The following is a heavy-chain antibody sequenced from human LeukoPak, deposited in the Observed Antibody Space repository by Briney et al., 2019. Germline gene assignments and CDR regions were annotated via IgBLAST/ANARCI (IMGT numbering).Heavy chain of an antibody. V-gene: IGHV4-39*07. CDR1: GGSISSSSYY. CDR3: ASYDSSTKDTAFDY. Sequence: SETLSLTCTVSGGSISSSSYYWGWIRQPPGKGLEWIGSIYHSGSTYYNPSLKSRVTISVDTSKNQFSLKLSSVTAADTAVYYCASYDSSTKDTAFDYWGQGTLVTVSS. J-gene: IGHJ4*02. D-gene: IGHD3-22*01. CDR2: IYHSGST.